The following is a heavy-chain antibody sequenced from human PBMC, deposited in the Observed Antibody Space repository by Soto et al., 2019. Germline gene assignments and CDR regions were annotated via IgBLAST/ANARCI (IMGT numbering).Heavy chain of an antibody. D-gene: IGHD2-2*02. CDR1: GFTFSSYA. CDR2: ISGSGSST. J-gene: IGHJ4*02. V-gene: IGHV3-23*01. Sequence: PGGSLRLSCAASGFTFSSYAMSWVRQAPGKGLEWVSAISGSGSSTYYSDSVKGRFTISRDNSKSTLYLQMNSLRVEDTAIYHCAKVNVAVLSGTLYPFDSWGQGTLVTVSS. CDR3: AKVNVAVLSGTLYPFDS.